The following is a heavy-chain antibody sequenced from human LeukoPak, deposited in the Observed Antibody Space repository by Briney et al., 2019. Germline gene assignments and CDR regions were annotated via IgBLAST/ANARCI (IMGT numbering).Heavy chain of an antibody. D-gene: IGHD6-13*01. Sequence: GRSLRLSCAASGFTFSSYGMHWVRQAPGKGLEWVAVIWYDGSNKYYEDSVKGRFTISRDNSKNTRYLQMNSLRAEDTAVYYCARERAENSYSSSWDAFDYWGQGTLVTVSS. CDR2: IWYDGSNK. CDR3: ARERAENSYSSSWDAFDY. CDR1: GFTFSSYG. J-gene: IGHJ4*02. V-gene: IGHV3-33*01.